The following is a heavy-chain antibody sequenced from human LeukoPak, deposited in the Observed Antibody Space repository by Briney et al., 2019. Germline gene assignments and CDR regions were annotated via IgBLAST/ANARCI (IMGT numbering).Heavy chain of an antibody. Sequence: GASVKVSCKASGYTFTSYDINWVRQATGQGLEWMGWMNPNSGNTGYAQKFQGRVTMTRNTSISTAYMELSSLRSEDTAVYYCARSPGGYYGSGSSPNYGMDVWGQGTTVTVSS. V-gene: IGHV1-8*01. J-gene: IGHJ6*02. D-gene: IGHD3-10*01. CDR2: MNPNSGNT. CDR3: ARSPGGYYGSGSSPNYGMDV. CDR1: GYTFTSYD.